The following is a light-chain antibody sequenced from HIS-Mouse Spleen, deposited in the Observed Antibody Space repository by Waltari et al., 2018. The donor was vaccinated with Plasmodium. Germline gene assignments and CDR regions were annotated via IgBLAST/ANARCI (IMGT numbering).Light chain of an antibody. CDR2: EGS. CDR1: SSDVGSYNL. Sequence: QSALTQPASVSGSPGQSITISCTGTSSDVGSYNLVSWYQQHQGNAPKLMIYEGSKRSSGVSNRFSGSKSGNTASLTISGLQAEDEADYYCCSYAGSSTLVFGGGTKLTVL. CDR3: CSYAGSSTLV. J-gene: IGLJ2*01. V-gene: IGLV2-23*01.